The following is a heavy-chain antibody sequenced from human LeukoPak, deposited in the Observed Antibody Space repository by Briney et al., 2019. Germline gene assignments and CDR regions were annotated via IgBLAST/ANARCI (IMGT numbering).Heavy chain of an antibody. Sequence: ASVEVSCKASGHSFVGYGITWVRQAPGQGLEWMGWFNPENGNTNYAQKVQGRVTMTADTSTSTSYMELRSLRSDDTAVYYCAREHSSSWDQFDYWGQGTLVTVSS. CDR1: GHSFVGYG. CDR2: FNPENGNT. D-gene: IGHD6-13*01. CDR3: AREHSSSWDQFDY. V-gene: IGHV1-18*01. J-gene: IGHJ4*02.